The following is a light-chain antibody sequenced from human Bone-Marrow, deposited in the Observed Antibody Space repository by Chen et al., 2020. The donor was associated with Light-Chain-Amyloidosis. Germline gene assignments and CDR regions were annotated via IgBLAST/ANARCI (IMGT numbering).Light chain of an antibody. Sequence: EIVLTQSPVTLSFSPGEGANLSCSASQTISSNYLTWYQQKFGQAPRLLIYGSSSRATGIPDRFTGSGSGTDFTLTINRLEPEDFAMYYCQQYGTSPLTFGGGTKVEIK. J-gene: IGKJ4*01. CDR1: QTISSNY. V-gene: IGKV3-20*01. CDR2: GSS. CDR3: QQYGTSPLT.